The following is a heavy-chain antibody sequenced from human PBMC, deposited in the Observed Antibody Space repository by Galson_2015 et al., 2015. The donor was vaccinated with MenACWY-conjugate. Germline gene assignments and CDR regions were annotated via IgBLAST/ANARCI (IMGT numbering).Heavy chain of an antibody. CDR1: GFNFTGYD. J-gene: IGHJ6*03. CDR2: IRTSGSPI. D-gene: IGHD5-18*01. CDR3: ARVGTWIHQYFYYMDV. Sequence: SLRLSCAASGFNFTGYDCNCGRQAPGKRLEWLSYIRTSGSPIYYADTVNRRFTISREHVKKTLFLEMNSLRAGATGVYYCARVGTWIHQYFYYMDVWGKGTTVTVSS. V-gene: IGHV3-48*03.